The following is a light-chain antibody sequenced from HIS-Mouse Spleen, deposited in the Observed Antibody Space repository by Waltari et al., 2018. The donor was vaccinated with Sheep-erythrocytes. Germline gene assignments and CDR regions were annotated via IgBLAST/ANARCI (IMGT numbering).Light chain of an antibody. V-gene: IGLV2-11*01. CDR1: SSDVGGYNS. J-gene: IGLJ1*01. CDR2: DVS. CDR3: CSYAGSYNHV. Sequence: QSALPPPRSVSGSPGQSVTISCTGTSSDVGGYNSVSWYQQHPGKAPKLMIYDVSKRPSGVPDRFSGSKSGNTASLTISGLQAEDEADYYCCSYAGSYNHVFATGTKVTVL.